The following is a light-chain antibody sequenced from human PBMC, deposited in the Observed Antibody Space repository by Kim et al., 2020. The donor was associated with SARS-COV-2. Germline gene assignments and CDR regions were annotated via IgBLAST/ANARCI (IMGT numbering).Light chain of an antibody. CDR1: SSDIGASHY. CDR3: SSYTGSTVV. V-gene: IGLV2-14*03. J-gene: IGLJ2*01. Sequence: PGPSIPISCTGTSSDIGASHYVSWYQQHPGTAPKLLIYDVDNRPSGVSNRFSASKSGNTASLTISGLQAEDEADYYCSSYTGSTVVFGGGTQLTVL. CDR2: DVD.